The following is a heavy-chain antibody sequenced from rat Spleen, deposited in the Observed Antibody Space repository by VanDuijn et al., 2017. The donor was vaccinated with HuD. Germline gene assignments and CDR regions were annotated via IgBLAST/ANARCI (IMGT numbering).Heavy chain of an antibody. D-gene: IGHD1-5*01. J-gene: IGHJ4*01. CDR2: ISYDGSST. V-gene: IGHV5-29*01. Sequence: EVQLVESGGGLVQPGRSLKLSCAASGFTFSNYYMAWVRQAPTKGLEWVATISYDGSSTYYRDSVRGRLTISRDNAENTVYLQMNSLRSEDTATYYCTRDRFNNIGTTTEVMDAWGQGASVTVSS. CDR3: TRDRFNNIGTTTEVMDA. CDR1: GFTFSNYY.